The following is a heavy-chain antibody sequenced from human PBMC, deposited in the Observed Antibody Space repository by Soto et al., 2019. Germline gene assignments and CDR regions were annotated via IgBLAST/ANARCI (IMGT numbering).Heavy chain of an antibody. J-gene: IGHJ4*02. CDR2: INAGNGHT. CDR1: GYTFSNYL. V-gene: IGHV1-3*01. D-gene: IGHD3-10*01. Sequence: QVQLVQSGAEVKKPGASVKVSCKASGYTFSNYLLHWVRQAPGQGLEWMGWINAGNGHTKYSQKFQGRVTFTRALSATTAYTALSSLRSEDTAVYYCASPSYGSGSYYWGQGTLVTVSS. CDR3: ASPSYGSGSYY.